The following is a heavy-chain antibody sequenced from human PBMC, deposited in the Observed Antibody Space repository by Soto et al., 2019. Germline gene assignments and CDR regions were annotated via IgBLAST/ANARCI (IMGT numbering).Heavy chain of an antibody. J-gene: IGHJ5*01. Sequence: HLVQSGPEVKQPGASVTVSCKTSGDTFTNFGLRWVRPAPGQGLEWMGWIATYNSNKNSAQKFQGRLTLTTETSLSIAYVELKRLGYDDTAVYYCARVLRGVVNWFYPWGQGTLVTVSS. CDR1: GDTFTNFG. CDR2: IATYNSNK. CDR3: ARVLRGVVNWFYP. D-gene: IGHD3-10*01. V-gene: IGHV1-18*01.